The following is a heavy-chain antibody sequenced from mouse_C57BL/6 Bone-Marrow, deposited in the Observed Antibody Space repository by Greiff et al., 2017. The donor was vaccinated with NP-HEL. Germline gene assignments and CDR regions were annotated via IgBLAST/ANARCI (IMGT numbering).Heavy chain of an antibody. Sequence: EVQLVESGGGLVQPGESLKLSCESNEYEFPSHDMSWVRKTPEKRLELVAAINSDGGSTYYPDTMERRFIISRDNTKKTLYLQMSSLRSEDTALYYCARRSRVVTTEGYYFDYWGQGTTLTVSS. D-gene: IGHD2-2*01. CDR2: INSDGGST. CDR1: EYEFPSHD. CDR3: ARRSRVVTTEGYYFDY. V-gene: IGHV5-2*01. J-gene: IGHJ2*01.